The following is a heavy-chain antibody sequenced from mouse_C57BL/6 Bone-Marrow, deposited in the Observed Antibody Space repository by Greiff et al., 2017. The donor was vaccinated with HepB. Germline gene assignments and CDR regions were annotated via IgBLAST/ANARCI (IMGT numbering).Heavy chain of an antibody. CDR1: GFTFSNYW. CDR3: TAGLGRGIAY. V-gene: IGHV6-3*01. Sequence: EVQGVESGGGLVQPGGSMKLSCVASGFTFSNYWMNWVRQSPEKGLEWVAQIRLKSDNYATHYAESVKGRFTISRDDSKSSVYLQMNNLRAEDTGIYYCTAGLGRGIAYWGQGTLVTVSA. J-gene: IGHJ3*01. CDR2: IRLKSDNYAT. D-gene: IGHD4-1*01.